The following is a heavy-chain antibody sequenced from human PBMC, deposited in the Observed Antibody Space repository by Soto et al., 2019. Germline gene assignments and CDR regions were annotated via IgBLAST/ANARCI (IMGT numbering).Heavy chain of an antibody. CDR1: GGSISTSAYY. D-gene: IGHD5-12*01. V-gene: IGHV4-39*01. CDR2: IYYSGTS. CDR3: AGRVEGLYSGNDRYYFDY. Sequence: TLSLTCTVSGGSISTSAYYWGWIRQPPGKGLEWIGTIYYSGTSYHNPSLKSRVTISVDTSKNQFSLTLTSVTAADTAVYYCAGRVEGLYSGNDRYYFDYWGQGTLVTVSS. J-gene: IGHJ4*02.